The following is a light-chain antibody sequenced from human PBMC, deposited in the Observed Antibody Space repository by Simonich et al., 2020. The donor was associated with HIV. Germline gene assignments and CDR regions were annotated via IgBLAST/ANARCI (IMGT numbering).Light chain of an antibody. CDR1: QSLLYSSNNKNY. J-gene: IGKJ4*01. Sequence: DIVMTQSPDSLAVSLGERATINCKSSQSLLYSSNNKNYLAWYQQKPGQPPKLLIYWASTRESGVPDRFSGSGSGTDFNLTISSLQAEDVAVYYCQQYYSTPLTFGGGTKVEIK. CDR3: QQYYSTPLT. V-gene: IGKV4-1*01. CDR2: WAS.